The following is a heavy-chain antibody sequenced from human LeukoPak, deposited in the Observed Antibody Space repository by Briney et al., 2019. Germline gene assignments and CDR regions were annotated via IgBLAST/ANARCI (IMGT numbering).Heavy chain of an antibody. D-gene: IGHD5-24*01. CDR1: GYTFTGYY. CDR3: ARDRPDATIYYYYGMDV. V-gene: IGHV1-2*02. J-gene: IGHJ6*02. Sequence: ASVKVSCKASGYTFTGYYMHWVRQAPGQGLEWMGWINPNSGGTNYAQKFQGRVTMTRDTPISTAYMELSRLRSDDTAVYYCARDRPDATIYYYYGMDVWGQGTTVTVSS. CDR2: INPNSGGT.